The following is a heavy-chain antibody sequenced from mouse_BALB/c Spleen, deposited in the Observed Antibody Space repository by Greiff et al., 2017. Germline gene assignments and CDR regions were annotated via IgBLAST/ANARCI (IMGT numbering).Heavy chain of an antibody. CDR2: IWTGGGT. J-gene: IGHJ4*01. CDR1: GFSLTSYD. V-gene: IGHV2-9-2*01. CDR3: VRDKDGDYYAMDY. Sequence: VKLQESGPGLVAPSQSLSITCTVSGFSLTSYDISWIRQPPGKGLEWLGVIWTGGGTNYNSAFMSRLSISKDNSKSQVFLKMNSLQTDDTAIYYCVRDKDGDYYAMDYWGQGTSVTVSS.